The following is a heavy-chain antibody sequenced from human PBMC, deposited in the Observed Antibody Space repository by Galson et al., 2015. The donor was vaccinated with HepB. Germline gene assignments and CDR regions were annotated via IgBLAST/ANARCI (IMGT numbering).Heavy chain of an antibody. CDR1: GFTFSDYY. CDR3: ASSYYYDSSGRTPGPTDY. Sequence: SLRLSCAASGFTFSDYYMRWIRQAPGKGLEWVSYISSSASTKYYADSAKGPFTISRDNAKNSLYLQMNSLRAEDTAVYYYASSYYYDSSGRTPGPTDYWGQGTLVTVSS. CDR2: ISSSASTK. J-gene: IGHJ4*02. D-gene: IGHD3-22*01. V-gene: IGHV3-11*01.